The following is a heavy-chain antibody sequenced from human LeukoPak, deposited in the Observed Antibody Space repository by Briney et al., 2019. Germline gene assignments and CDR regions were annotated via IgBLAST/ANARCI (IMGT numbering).Heavy chain of an antibody. D-gene: IGHD3-10*01. V-gene: IGHV1-2*02. CDR2: MNPNSGVT. J-gene: IGHJ4*02. Sequence: ASVKVSCKASGYTVTAYYMHWVRQAPGQALEWMGWMNPNSGVTNYAQKFQGRVTMTRDTSISTAYMDLSRLRSDDTAVYYCARDRTTMIRGIYPGDYWGQGTLVTVSS. CDR3: ARDRTTMIRGIYPGDY. CDR1: GYTVTAYY.